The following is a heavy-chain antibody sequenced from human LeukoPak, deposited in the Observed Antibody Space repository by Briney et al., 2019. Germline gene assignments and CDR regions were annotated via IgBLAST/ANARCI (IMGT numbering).Heavy chain of an antibody. CDR2: IKQDGSEK. CDR1: GFTFSSYW. Sequence: GGSLRLSCAASGFTFSSYWVSWVRQAPGKGLEWVANIKQDGSEKYYVDSVKGRFTISRDNAKNSLYLQMNSLRAEDTAVYYCARAVDCSGGSCYFASDYWGQGTLVTVSS. CDR3: ARAVDCSGGSCYFASDY. J-gene: IGHJ4*02. V-gene: IGHV3-7*01. D-gene: IGHD2-15*01.